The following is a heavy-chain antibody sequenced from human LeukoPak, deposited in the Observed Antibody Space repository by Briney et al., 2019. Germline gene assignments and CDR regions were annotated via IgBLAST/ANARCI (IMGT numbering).Heavy chain of an antibody. D-gene: IGHD1-26*01. J-gene: IGHJ4*02. CDR1: GGTFSSYA. Sequence: SVKVSCKASGGTFSSYAISWVRQAPGQGLEWMGGIIPIFGTANYAQKFQGRVTITADKSTSTAYMELSSLRSEDTAVYYCARAPRELLTGFDYWGQGTLVTVSS. CDR3: ARAPRELLTGFDY. V-gene: IGHV1-69*06. CDR2: IIPIFGTA.